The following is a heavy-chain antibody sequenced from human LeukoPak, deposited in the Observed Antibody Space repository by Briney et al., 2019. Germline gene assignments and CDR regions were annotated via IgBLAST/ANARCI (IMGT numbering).Heavy chain of an antibody. CDR1: GGSVSDYY. V-gene: IGHV4-59*02. J-gene: IGHJ5*02. CDR3: ASTHGRYDTSGYHVNYFDP. CDR2: IFSHGGT. D-gene: IGHD3-22*01. Sequence: SETLSLTCTVPGGSVSDYYWSWIRQSPGQGLQWIGYIFSHGGTDYNPSLKGRVTISVDTSKSQFSLQLTSVTAADTAVYYCASTHGRYDTSGYHVNYFDPWGQGTLVTVSS.